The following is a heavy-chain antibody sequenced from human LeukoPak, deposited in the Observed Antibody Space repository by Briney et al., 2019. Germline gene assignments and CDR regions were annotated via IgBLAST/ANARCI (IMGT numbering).Heavy chain of an antibody. Sequence: SETLSLTCAVYGGSFSGYYWSWIRQPPGKGLEWIGEINHSGSTNYNPSLKSRVTISVDTSKNQFSLKPSSVTAADTAVYYCARARAASRESITMIVVANDAFDIWGQGTMVTVSS. D-gene: IGHD3-22*01. V-gene: IGHV4-34*01. CDR1: GGSFSGYY. J-gene: IGHJ3*02. CDR2: INHSGST. CDR3: ARARAASRESITMIVVANDAFDI.